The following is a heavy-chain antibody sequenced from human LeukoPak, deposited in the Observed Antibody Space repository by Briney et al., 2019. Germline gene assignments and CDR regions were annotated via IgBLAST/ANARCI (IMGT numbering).Heavy chain of an antibody. D-gene: IGHD6-19*01. CDR3: TREGHDLGSGFSLPYYGMDV. CDR1: GDSVSSNSAA. J-gene: IGHJ6*02. CDR2: TYYRSKWYN. Sequence: SQTLSLTCVISGDSVSSNSAAWNWIRQSPSRGLEWLGRTYYRSKWYNDYAVSVKSRITIKPDTSKNQFYLQLSSVTPEDSAVYFRTREGHDLGSGFSLPYYGMDVWGQGTTVTVSS. V-gene: IGHV6-1*01.